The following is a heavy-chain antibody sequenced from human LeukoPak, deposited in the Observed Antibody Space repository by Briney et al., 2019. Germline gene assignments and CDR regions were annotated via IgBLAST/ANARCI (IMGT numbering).Heavy chain of an antibody. CDR3: ARGTSAGGPISPFDF. D-gene: IGHD6-13*01. CDR2: IQGDGSNT. V-gene: IGHV3-74*01. Sequence: GGSLRLSCVASGFTFSKNWMHWVRHAPGKGLVWVSRIQGDGSNTNYADPVKGRFSISRDNAKNTVYLQMNSLRAEDTGIYYCARGTSAGGPISPFDFWGQGTVVTVSS. CDR1: GFTFSKNW. J-gene: IGHJ4*02.